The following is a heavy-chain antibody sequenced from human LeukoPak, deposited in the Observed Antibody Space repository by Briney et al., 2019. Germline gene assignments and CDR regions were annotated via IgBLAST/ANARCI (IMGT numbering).Heavy chain of an antibody. V-gene: IGHV4-59*08. Sequence: SETLSLTCTVSGGTMSPYHWSWIRQPPGKGLEWTGYIYYSGSTNYNPSLKSRVTISVDTSKNQFSLKLSSVTAADTAMYYCARAVSGRFDYWGQGTLVTVSS. CDR3: ARAVSGRFDY. J-gene: IGHJ4*02. CDR1: GGTMSPYH. CDR2: IYYSGST. D-gene: IGHD6-19*01.